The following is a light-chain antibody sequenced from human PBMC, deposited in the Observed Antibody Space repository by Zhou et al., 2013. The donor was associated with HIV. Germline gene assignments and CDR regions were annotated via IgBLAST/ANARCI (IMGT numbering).Light chain of an antibody. Sequence: DIQMIQSPSSVSASVGDSVTITCRASQGITTWLAWYQQKPGKAPRLLIYGGSSVQSGVPSRFSGSGSGTEFTLSISSLQPEDFATYYCQQADSFPITFGPGTKVDIK. CDR3: QQADSFPIT. CDR1: QGITTW. CDR2: GGS. V-gene: IGKV1-12*01. J-gene: IGKJ3*01.